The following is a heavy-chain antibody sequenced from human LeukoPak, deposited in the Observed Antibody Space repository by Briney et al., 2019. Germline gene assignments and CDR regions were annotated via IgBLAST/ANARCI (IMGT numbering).Heavy chain of an antibody. V-gene: IGHV1-18*01. Sequence: ASVKVSCKASGYTFTSYGISWMRQAPGQGLEWMGWISPYTGDTKYAQKVQGRVTMTTDTSTSTAYMELRSLRSDDTAVYYCARDSMGGYGDYIDYWGQGTLVTVSS. D-gene: IGHD4-17*01. CDR1: GYTFTSYG. CDR2: ISPYTGDT. CDR3: ARDSMGGYGDYIDY. J-gene: IGHJ4*02.